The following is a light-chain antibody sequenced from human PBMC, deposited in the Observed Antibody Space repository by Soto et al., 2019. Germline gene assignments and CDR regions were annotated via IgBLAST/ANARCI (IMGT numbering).Light chain of an antibody. CDR3: CSYSGTYPYV. Sequence: QSALTQPLSVSGSPGQSVTISCTGTSSVVGGYTYVSWYQHHPGKAPKLIIYDVSKRPSGVPDRFSGSKSGNTASLTISGLQAEDEADYYCCSYSGTYPYVFGTGSMVTVL. J-gene: IGLJ1*01. CDR1: SSVVGGYTY. CDR2: DVS. V-gene: IGLV2-11*01.